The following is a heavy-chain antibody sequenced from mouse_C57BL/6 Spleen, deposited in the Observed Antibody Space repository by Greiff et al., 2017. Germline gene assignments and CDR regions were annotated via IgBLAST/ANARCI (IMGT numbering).Heavy chain of an antibody. Sequence: EVKLVESGGGLVKPGGSLKLSCAASGFTFSSYAMSWVRQTPEKRLEWVATISDGGSYTYYPDNVKGRFTISRDNAKNNLYLQMSHLKSEDTAMYYCARPYGSSPYWYFDVWGTGTTVTVSS. J-gene: IGHJ1*03. CDR3: ARPYGSSPYWYFDV. CDR1: GFTFSSYA. V-gene: IGHV5-4*03. D-gene: IGHD1-1*01. CDR2: ISDGGSYT.